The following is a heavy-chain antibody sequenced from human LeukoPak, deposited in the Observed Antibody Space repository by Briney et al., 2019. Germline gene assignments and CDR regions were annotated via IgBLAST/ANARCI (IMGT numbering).Heavy chain of an antibody. CDR1: GFTFSTYW. V-gene: IGHV3-7*03. CDR3: ARRGGILNGYYDY. D-gene: IGHD3-9*01. CDR2: IKEDGSEK. J-gene: IGHJ4*02. Sequence: GGSLRLSCAASGFTFSTYWMSWVRQAPGKGLEWVANIKEDGSEKYYVDSVKGRFTISRDNAKNSLYLQMNRLRAEDTAVYYCARRGGILNGYYDYWGQGTLVTVSS.